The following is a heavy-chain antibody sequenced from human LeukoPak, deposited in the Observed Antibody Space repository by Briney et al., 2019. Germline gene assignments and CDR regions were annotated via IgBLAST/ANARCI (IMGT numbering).Heavy chain of an antibody. CDR1: GFTFSSYW. CDR3: ARGLTTGVDAFDI. D-gene: IGHD4-11*01. CDR2: IKHDGSEN. J-gene: IGHJ3*02. Sequence: GGSLRLSCAASGFTFSSYWMTWVRQAPGKGLEWVANIKHDGSENYFVDSVKGRFTVSRDNAKNSLYLQLNSLRAEDTAVYYCARGLTTGVDAFDIWGQGTMVTVSS. V-gene: IGHV3-7*01.